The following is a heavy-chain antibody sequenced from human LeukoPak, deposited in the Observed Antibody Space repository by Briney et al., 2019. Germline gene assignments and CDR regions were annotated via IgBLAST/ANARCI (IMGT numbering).Heavy chain of an antibody. D-gene: IGHD3-22*01. CDR3: AREYPPRYYYDSSGYLDY. Sequence: GRSLRLSCAASGFTFSSYGMHWVRQAPGKGLEWAAVIWYDGSNKYYADSVKGRFTISRDNSKNTLYLQMNSLRAEDTAVYYCAREYPPRYYYDSSGYLDYWGQGTLVTVSS. CDR1: GFTFSSYG. J-gene: IGHJ4*02. V-gene: IGHV3-33*01. CDR2: IWYDGSNK.